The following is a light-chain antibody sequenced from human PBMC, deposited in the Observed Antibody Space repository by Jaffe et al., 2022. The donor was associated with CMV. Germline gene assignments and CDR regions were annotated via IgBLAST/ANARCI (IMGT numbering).Light chain of an antibody. CDR1: SSNIGSNT. J-gene: IGLJ3*02. V-gene: IGLV1-44*01. Sequence: QSVLTQPPSASGTPGQRVTISCSGSSSNIGSNTVNWYQQLPGTAPKLLIYSNNQRPSGVPDRFSGSKSGTSASLAISGLQSEDEADYYCAAWDDVSYWVFGGGTKLTVL. CDR3: AAWDDVSYWV. CDR2: SNN.